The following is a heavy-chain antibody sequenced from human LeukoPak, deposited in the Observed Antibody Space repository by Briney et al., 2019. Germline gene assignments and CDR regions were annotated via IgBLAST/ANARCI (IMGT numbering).Heavy chain of an antibody. CDR1: GFTFSSYS. CDR2: ISSSSSYI. CDR3: ASARVAPRDYYYGMDV. V-gene: IGHV3-21*04. D-gene: IGHD2-15*01. J-gene: IGHJ6*02. Sequence: PGGSLRLSCAASGFTFSSYSMTWVRQAPGKGLEWVSSISSSSSYIYYADSVKGRFTISRDNAKNSLYLQMNSLRAEDTAVYYCASARVAPRDYYYGMDVWGQGTTVTVSS.